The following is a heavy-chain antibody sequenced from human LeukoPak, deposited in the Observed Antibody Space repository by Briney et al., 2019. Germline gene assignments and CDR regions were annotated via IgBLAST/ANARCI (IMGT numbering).Heavy chain of an antibody. J-gene: IGHJ5*02. V-gene: IGHV5-51*06. CDR3: ARLLRYSDFSGDYSGAWIDP. CDR1: GYSFTSYW. D-gene: IGHD3-3*01. CDR2: IYPGDSDT. Sequence: GESLKISCSGSGYSFTSYWIGWVRQMPGKGLEWMGLIYPGDSDTRYSPSFQGQVTISADKSINTAYLQWSSLKASDTAMYYCARLLRYSDFSGDYSGAWIDPWGQGTLVTVSS.